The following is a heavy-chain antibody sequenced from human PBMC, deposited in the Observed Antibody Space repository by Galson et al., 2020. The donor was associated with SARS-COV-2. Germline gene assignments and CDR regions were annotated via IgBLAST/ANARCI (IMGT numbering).Heavy chain of an antibody. CDR3: TKDNSEDFWSGYPGFDI. V-gene: IGHV3-9*01. D-gene: IGHD3-3*01. CDR2: ISWNSGYI. CDR1: GFTFDDYA. J-gene: IGHJ3*02. Sequence: GGSLRLSCVGSGFTFDDYAMHWVRQVPGKGLEWVSGISWNSGYIGYADAVEGRFTISRDNAKNSLYLQMNSLRVEDTASYYCTKDNSEDFWSGYPGFDIWGQGTVVTVSS.